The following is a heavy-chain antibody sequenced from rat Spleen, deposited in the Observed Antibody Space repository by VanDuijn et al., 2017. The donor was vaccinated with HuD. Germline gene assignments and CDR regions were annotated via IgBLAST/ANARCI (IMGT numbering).Heavy chain of an antibody. CDR2: ITSGGSNT. D-gene: IGHD1-6*01. J-gene: IGHJ2*01. Sequence: EVQLVESGGGLVQPGRSLKLSCVASGFTFSSFAMAWVRQAPKKGLEWVATITSGGSNTYYLDSVKGRFTISRDNAENTVYLQMNSLRSEDTATYYCAKTDGRRDYWGQGVMVTVSS. CDR1: GFTFSSFA. V-gene: IGHV5S13*01. CDR3: AKTDGRRDY.